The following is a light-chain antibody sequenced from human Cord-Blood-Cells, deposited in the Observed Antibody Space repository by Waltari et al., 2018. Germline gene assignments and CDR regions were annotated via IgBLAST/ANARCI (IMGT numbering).Light chain of an antibody. J-gene: IGKJ2*01. Sequence: AIQLPQYPSSLSASVGDRVTITCRAGQGISSALAWYQQKPGKAPKLLIYDASSLESGVPSRFSGSGSGTEFTLTISSLQPEDFATYYCQQFNSYPYTFGQGTKLEIK. CDR3: QQFNSYPYT. CDR2: DAS. CDR1: QGISSA. V-gene: IGKV1-13*02.